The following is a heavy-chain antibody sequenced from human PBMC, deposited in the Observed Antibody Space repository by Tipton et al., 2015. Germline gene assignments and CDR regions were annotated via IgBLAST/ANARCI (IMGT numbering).Heavy chain of an antibody. Sequence: SLRLSCAASGFAFSSYDMHWVRQAPGKGLEWVAVIWHDGSNKYYADTVKGRFNISRDNSKNTLYLQMNGLRAEDTAVFYCARVSPDADYDNYYYGMDVWGQGTTVPVSS. V-gene: IGHV3-33*01. D-gene: IGHD4-17*01. J-gene: IGHJ6*02. CDR2: IWHDGSNK. CDR1: GFAFSSYD. CDR3: ARVSPDADYDNYYYGMDV.